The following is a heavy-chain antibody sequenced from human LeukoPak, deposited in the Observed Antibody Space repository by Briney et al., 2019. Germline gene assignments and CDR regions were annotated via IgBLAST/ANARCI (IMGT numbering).Heavy chain of an antibody. CDR1: GFTFSSYA. J-gene: IGHJ6*02. CDR2: ISGSGGST. Sequence: PGGSLRLSCAASGFTFSSYAMSWVRQAPGKGLEWVSAISGSGGSTYYADSVKGRFTISRDNSKNTLYLQMNSLRAEDTAVYYCAKTPGTPYYNYYGMDVWGQGTTVTVSS. CDR3: AKTPGTPYYNYYGMDV. V-gene: IGHV3-23*01.